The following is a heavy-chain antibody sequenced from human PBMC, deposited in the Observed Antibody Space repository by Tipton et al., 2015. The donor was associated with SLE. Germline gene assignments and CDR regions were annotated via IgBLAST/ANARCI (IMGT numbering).Heavy chain of an antibody. CDR1: GFTFDDYT. CDR3: VRDRDDASSWSSWIPSFAP. V-gene: IGHV3-43*01. D-gene: IGHD6-13*01. J-gene: IGHJ5*02. Sequence: SLRLSCAASGFTFDDYTMHWVRQAPGKGLEWVSLISWDGGSTYYADSVKGRFTISRDNSKNTLYLQMNSLRAEDTAVYWCVRDRDDASSWSSWIPSFAPWGQGALVTVSS. CDR2: ISWDGGST.